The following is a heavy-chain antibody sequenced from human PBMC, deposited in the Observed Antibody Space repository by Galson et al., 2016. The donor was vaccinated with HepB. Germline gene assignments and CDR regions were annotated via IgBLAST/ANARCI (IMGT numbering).Heavy chain of an antibody. CDR3: GASRDGYIDY. D-gene: IGHD5-24*01. CDR1: GFTFGTYT. CDR2: ITGDRANA. J-gene: IGHJ4*01. Sequence: SLRLSCAASGFTFGTYTMHWIRQAPGEGLQWVSLITGDRANAYYADSVKGRFSTSRDNAKNTLVQQMNSLRAEDTAVYYGGASRDGYIDYWGQGAMVTIS. V-gene: IGHV3-43*01.